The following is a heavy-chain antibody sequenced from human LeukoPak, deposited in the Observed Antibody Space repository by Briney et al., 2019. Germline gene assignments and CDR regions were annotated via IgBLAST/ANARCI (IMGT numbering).Heavy chain of an antibody. D-gene: IGHD3-22*01. CDR3: ARVYYYDSSGYDWFDP. Sequence: ASVKVSCKASGYTFTSYGSSWVRQAPGQGLEWMGIINPSGGSTSYAQKFQGRVTMTRDTSTSTVYMELSSLRSEDTAVYYCARVYYYDSSGYDWFDPWGQGTLVTVSS. CDR2: INPSGGST. V-gene: IGHV1-46*01. J-gene: IGHJ5*02. CDR1: GYTFTSYG.